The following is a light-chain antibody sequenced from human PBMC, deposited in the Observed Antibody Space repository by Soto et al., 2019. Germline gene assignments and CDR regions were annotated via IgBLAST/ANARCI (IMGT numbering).Light chain of an antibody. CDR1: QSVSSSY. CDR2: GAS. J-gene: IGKJ1*01. V-gene: IGKV3-20*01. CDR3: QQYGSSPT. Sequence: EIVLMQSPGTLSLSPGERATLSCRASQSVSSSYLAWYQQKPGQAPRPLINGASSRATGIPDRFSGSGSGTDFTLTISRLEPEDFAVYYCQQYGSSPTYGQGTKVDIK.